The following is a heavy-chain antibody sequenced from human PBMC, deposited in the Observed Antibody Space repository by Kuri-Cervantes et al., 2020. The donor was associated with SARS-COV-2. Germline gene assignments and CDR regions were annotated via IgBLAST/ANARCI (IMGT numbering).Heavy chain of an antibody. CDR2: ISYDGSNK. CDR3: AREGSSSYDAFDI. J-gene: IGHJ3*02. Sequence: GESLKISCAVTGFTFTSHAMHWVRQAPGRGLEWVAAISYDGSNKYYADSVKGRFTISRDNSKNTLYLQMNSLRAEDTAVYYCAREGSSSYDAFDIWGQGTMVTVSS. V-gene: IGHV3-30-3*01. CDR1: GFTFTSHA. D-gene: IGHD6-6*01.